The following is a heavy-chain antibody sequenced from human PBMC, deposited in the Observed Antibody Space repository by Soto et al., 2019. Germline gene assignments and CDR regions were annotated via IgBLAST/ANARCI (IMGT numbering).Heavy chain of an antibody. J-gene: IGHJ4*02. CDR1: GGTFSSYT. Sequence: QVQLVQSGAEVKKPGSSVKVSCKASGGTFSSYTISWVRQAPGQGLEWMGRIIPILGIANYAQKFQGRVTINADKSTSTAYMELSSLRSEDTAVYYCARNIDSGYDYLLRWGQGTLVTVSS. D-gene: IGHD5-12*01. CDR3: ARNIDSGYDYLLR. V-gene: IGHV1-69*02. CDR2: IIPILGIA.